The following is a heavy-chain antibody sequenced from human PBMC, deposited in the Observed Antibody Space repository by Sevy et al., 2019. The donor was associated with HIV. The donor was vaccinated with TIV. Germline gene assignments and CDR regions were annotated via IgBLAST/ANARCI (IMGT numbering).Heavy chain of an antibody. CDR1: ALTFTRYA. CDR2: ISYEGSNI. CDR3: AQDLHPPGPVRGTNFDY. Sequence: GGSLRLSCAASALTFTRYAFHWVRQAPGKGPEWLGVISYEGSNIYYGPSVKGRFTISRNNSKNTLYLQMNDMRTYDMDVYYYAQDLHPPGPVRGTNFDYWGRGTLVTVSS. J-gene: IGHJ4*02. D-gene: IGHD1-1*01. V-gene: IGHV3-30*18.